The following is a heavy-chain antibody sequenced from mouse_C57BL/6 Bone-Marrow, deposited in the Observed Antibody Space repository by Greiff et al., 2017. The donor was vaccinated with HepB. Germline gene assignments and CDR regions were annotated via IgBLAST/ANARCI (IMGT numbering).Heavy chain of an antibody. CDR2: IDPETGGT. CDR3: TREGNYPLYAMDY. J-gene: IGHJ4*01. CDR1: GYTFTDYE. D-gene: IGHD2-1*01. Sequence: VKLVESGAELVRPGASVTLSCKASGYTFTDYEMHWVKQTPVHGLEWIGAIDPETGGTAYNQKFKGKAILTADKSSSTAYMELRSLTSEDSAVYYCTREGNYPLYAMDYWGQGTSVTVSS. V-gene: IGHV1-15*01.